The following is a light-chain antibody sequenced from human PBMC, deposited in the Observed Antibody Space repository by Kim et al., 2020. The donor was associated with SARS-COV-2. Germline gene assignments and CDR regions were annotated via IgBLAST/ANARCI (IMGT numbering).Light chain of an antibody. J-gene: IGLJ1*01. CDR1: TSTRGAGYD. CDR3: QSYGNSLTASYV. Sequence: VTMSRIGGTSTRGAGYDAHWYQHRPGTAPKLLIYGNTNRPSGVPDRFSASKSGTSASLVITGLQSEDEGDYYCQSYGNSLTASYVFGTGTKVTVL. CDR2: GNT. V-gene: IGLV1-40*01.